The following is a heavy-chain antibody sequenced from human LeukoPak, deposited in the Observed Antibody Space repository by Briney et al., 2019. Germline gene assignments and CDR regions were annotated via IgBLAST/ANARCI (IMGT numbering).Heavy chain of an antibody. V-gene: IGHV3-7*05. CDR1: GFTFSGYW. CDR3: AKALSSTTWDAFDI. J-gene: IGHJ3*02. D-gene: IGHD1-1*01. Sequence: GGSLRLSCAASGFTFSGYWMSWVRQAPGKGLEWVANIKQDGSEKYYVDSVKGRFTISRDNSKNTLYLQMNSLRAEDTAVYHCAKALSSTTWDAFDIWGQGTMVTVSS. CDR2: IKQDGSEK.